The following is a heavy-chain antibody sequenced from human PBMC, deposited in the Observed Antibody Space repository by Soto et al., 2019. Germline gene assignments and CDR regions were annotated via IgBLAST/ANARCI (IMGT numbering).Heavy chain of an antibody. CDR1: GFAFNNYG. V-gene: IGHV3-21*01. J-gene: IGHJ4*02. CDR3: AREDSIIIPAVSDF. Sequence: PGASLRLSCTVSGFAFNNYGINWVRQAPGQGLEWVSSISKSDYTYYSDSVKGRFTISRDNAKNSVSPQMNTLRVEDTAVYYCAREDSIIIPAVSDFWGQGTLVTVSS. CDR2: ISKSDYT. D-gene: IGHD2-2*01.